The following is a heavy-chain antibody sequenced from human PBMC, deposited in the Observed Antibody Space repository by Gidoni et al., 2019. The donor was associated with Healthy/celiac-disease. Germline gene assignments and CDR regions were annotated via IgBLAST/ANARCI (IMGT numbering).Heavy chain of an antibody. D-gene: IGHD3-10*01. J-gene: IGHJ4*02. CDR2: ISSSGSTI. V-gene: IGHV3-48*03. CDR3: ARDFYGSGSYYSRGTDDY. Sequence: ESGGGLVQPGGSLRLSCAASGFTFSSYEMNWVRQAPGKGLEWVSYISSSGSTIYYADSVKGRFTISRDNAKNSLYLQMNSLRAEDTAVYYCARDFYGSGSYYSRGTDDYWGQGTLVTVSS. CDR1: GFTFSSYE.